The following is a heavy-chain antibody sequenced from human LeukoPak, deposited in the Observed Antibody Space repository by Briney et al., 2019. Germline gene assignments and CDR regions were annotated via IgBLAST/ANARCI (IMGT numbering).Heavy chain of an antibody. D-gene: IGHD1/OR15-1a*01. CDR3: AKTGNNNEGSFDF. CDR1: GFTVSSNY. J-gene: IGHJ4*02. CDR2: IKQEGSEK. Sequence: GGSLRLSCAASGFTVSSNYMTWVRQAPGKGLEWVANIKQEGSEKYYVGSVKGRFTISRDDARNSLYLQMNSLRAEDTAIYYCAKTGNNNEGSFDFWGQGTLVTVSS. V-gene: IGHV3-7*03.